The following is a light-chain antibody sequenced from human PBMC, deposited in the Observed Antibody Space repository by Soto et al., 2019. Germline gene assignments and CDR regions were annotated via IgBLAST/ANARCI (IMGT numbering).Light chain of an antibody. CDR2: DVS. J-gene: IGLJ1*01. Sequence: QSALTQPASVSGSPGQSISISCPGTTSDVGRYNYVSWYQQHPGKAPKLMIYDVSYRPSWVSNRFSGPKSGITASLTISGLQAEDEADYYCNSFTTSSTYVFGTGTKVTVL. CDR1: TSDVGRYNY. CDR3: NSFTTSSTYV. V-gene: IGLV2-14*03.